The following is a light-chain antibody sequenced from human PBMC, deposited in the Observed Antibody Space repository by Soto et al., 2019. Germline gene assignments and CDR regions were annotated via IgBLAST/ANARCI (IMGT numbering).Light chain of an antibody. CDR1: SSNIGNNA. CDR3: AAWDDSLNGPV. J-gene: IGLJ2*01. Sequence: QSVLTQPSSVSEAPRQRVTISCSESSSNIGNNAVTWYQQVPGKAPKLLIYYDDLLPSGVSDRFSGSKSGSSASLAISGLQSEDEADYYCAAWDDSLNGPVFGGGTKLTVL. V-gene: IGLV1-36*01. CDR2: YDD.